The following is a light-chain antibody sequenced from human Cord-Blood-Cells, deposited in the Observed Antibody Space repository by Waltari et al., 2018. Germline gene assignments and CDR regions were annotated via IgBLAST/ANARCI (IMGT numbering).Light chain of an antibody. Sequence: SYELTQPPSVSVSPGQTASITCPGDKLGDKYACWYQQKPGQSPMLVIYQDSKRPSGIPERISGSNSGTTATLDSSGTHAMDEAYYYCQAWDSSTVYVFGSGTKVAGL. CDR2: QDS. CDR3: QAWDSSTVYV. V-gene: IGLV3-1*01. J-gene: IGLJ1*01. CDR1: KLGDKY.